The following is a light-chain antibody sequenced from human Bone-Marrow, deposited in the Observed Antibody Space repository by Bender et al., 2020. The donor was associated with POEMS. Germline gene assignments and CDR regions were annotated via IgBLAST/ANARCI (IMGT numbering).Light chain of an antibody. V-gene: IGLV2-23*02. J-gene: IGLJ3*02. CDR3: CSYGSNSPFEPM. Sequence: QSALTQPASVSGSPGQSITISCTGTSSDVGSYNVVSWYQQYPGKAPKVMIYEVSKWPSGVSNRFSGSKSGNTASLTITGLQPEDEADYYCCSYGSNSPFEPMFGGGTKLTVL. CDR1: SSDVGSYNV. CDR2: EVS.